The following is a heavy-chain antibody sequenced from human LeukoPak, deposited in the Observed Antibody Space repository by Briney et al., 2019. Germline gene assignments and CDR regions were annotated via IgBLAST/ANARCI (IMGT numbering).Heavy chain of an antibody. CDR2: MNPNSGNT. Sequence: ASVKVSCKASGGTFSSYAISWVRQAPGQGLEWMGWMNPNSGNTGYAQKFQGRVTITRNTSISTAYMELSSLRSEDTAVYYCARGVTVLGTVTTPDYFDYWGQGTLVTVSS. J-gene: IGHJ4*02. CDR1: GGTFSSYA. D-gene: IGHD4-17*01. V-gene: IGHV1-8*03. CDR3: ARGVTVLGTVTTPDYFDY.